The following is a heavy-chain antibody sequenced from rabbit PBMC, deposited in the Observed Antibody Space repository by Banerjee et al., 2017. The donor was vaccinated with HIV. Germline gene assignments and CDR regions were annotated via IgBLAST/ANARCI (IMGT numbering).Heavy chain of an antibody. V-gene: IGHV1S40*01. J-gene: IGHJ6*01. Sequence: QSLEESGGDLVKPGASLTLTCTASGFSFSSRYYMCWVRQAPGKGLEWIACIYTSSGSTYYASWAKGRFTISKTSSTTVTLQMTSLTAADTATYFCARKDYSSYYTGLGLWGQGTLVTVS. D-gene: IGHD8-1*01. CDR2: IYTSSGST. CDR3: ARKDYSSYYTGLGL. CDR1: GFSFSSRYY.